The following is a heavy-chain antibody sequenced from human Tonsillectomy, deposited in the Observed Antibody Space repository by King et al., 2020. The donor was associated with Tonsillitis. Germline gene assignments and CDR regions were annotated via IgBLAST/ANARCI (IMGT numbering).Heavy chain of an antibody. Sequence: VQLVESGGGVVRPGGSLRLSCAASGFTFDDYGMSWVRQAPGKGLEWVSGINWNGGSSGYADSVKGRFTISRDNAKNSLFLQMNSLRAEDTALYYCARGRYYYGISGHPPAAFDVWGQGTMVTVSS. D-gene: IGHD3-22*01. CDR3: ARGRYYYGISGHPPAAFDV. CDR2: INWNGGSS. CDR1: GFTFDDYG. V-gene: IGHV3-20*04. J-gene: IGHJ3*01.